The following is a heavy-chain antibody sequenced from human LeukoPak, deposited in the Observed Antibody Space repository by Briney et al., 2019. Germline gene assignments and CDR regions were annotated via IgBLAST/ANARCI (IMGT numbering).Heavy chain of an antibody. D-gene: IGHD5-24*01. CDR2: IIPIFGTA. V-gene: IGHV1-69*13. Sequence: ASVKVSCKASGGTFSSYAISWVRQAPGQGLEWMGGIIPIFGTANYAQKFQGRVTITADESTSTAYMELSSLRSEDTAVYYCARGGGEMATIGSVDYWGQGTLVTVSS. CDR3: ARGGGEMATIGSVDY. J-gene: IGHJ4*02. CDR1: GGTFSSYA.